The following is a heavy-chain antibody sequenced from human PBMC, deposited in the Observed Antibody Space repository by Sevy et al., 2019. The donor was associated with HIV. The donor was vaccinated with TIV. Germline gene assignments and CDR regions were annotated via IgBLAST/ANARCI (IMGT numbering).Heavy chain of an antibody. D-gene: IGHD6-25*01. CDR2: ISEDGSNK. CDR1: GFTFSRHG. J-gene: IGHJ6*02. V-gene: IGHV3-30*18. Sequence: GGSLRLSCAASGFTFSRHGMHWVRQTPGRGLEWVAVISEDGSNKYYADSVKGRFTISRDNSKITVFLQMNSLRPEDKALYHCAKALAEFLRGFHFYGMDVWGQGTTVTVSS. CDR3: AKALAEFLRGFHFYGMDV.